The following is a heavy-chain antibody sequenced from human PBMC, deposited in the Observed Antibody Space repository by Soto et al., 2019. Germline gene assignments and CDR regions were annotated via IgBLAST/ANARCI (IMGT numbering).Heavy chain of an antibody. J-gene: IGHJ5*02. Sequence: QVQLVQSGAEVKKPGASVKVSCKSSGYTFSNYYMHWVRQAPGQGLEWMGMINRSGGTTSYAQKFQGRVAMTRYTSGSPAYMQLSGLRSQDTAVYYCARTSGYGKFNWFDPWGQGTLVTVSS. V-gene: IGHV1-46*01. CDR3: ARTSGYGKFNWFDP. D-gene: IGHD5-12*01. CDR2: INRSGGTT. CDR1: GYTFSNYY.